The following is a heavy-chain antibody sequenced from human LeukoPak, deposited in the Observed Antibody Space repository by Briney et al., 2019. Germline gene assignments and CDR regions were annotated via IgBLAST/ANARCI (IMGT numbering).Heavy chain of an antibody. CDR1: GFTVSRNY. CDR2: IYSGGRT. V-gene: IGHV3-66*01. D-gene: IGHD6-13*01. CDR3: ARAGPSSSWHQFDY. J-gene: IGHJ4*02. Sequence: HPGGSLRLSCAASGFTVSRNYMSWVRQAPGMGLEWVSAIYSGGRTYYADSVKGRFTISRDNSKNTLYLQMNRLRAEDTAVYYCARAGPSSSWHQFDYWGQGTLVTVSS.